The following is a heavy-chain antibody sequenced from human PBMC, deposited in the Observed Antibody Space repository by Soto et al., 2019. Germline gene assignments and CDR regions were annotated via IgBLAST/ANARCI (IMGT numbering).Heavy chain of an antibody. J-gene: IGHJ4*02. CDR2: IYYGGNS. CDR1: GGTINSYH. D-gene: IGHD3-16*01. CDR3: ARGGLTRFDS. Sequence: QVQLQESGPGLVRPSETLALTCSVAGGTINSYHWSWIRQPPGKGLEWMGYIYYGGNSVYNPSLQSRVTLSADADKSQVSLRLTSVTAADTAVYYCARGGLTRFDSWGQGTLVTVSS. V-gene: IGHV4-59*08.